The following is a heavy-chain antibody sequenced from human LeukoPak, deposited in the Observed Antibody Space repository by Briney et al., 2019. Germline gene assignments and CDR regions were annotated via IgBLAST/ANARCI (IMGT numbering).Heavy chain of an antibody. CDR3: ARDGAGDKQWLVPASYYYYYMDV. CDR1: GYTFTGYY. CDR2: INPNSGGT. J-gene: IGHJ6*03. D-gene: IGHD6-19*01. Sequence: ASVKVSCKASGYTFTGYYMHWVRQAPGQGLEWMGWINPNSGGTNYAQKFQGRVTMTRDTSISTAYMELSRLRSDDTAVYYCARDGAGDKQWLVPASYYYYYMDVWGKGTTVTVSS. V-gene: IGHV1-2*02.